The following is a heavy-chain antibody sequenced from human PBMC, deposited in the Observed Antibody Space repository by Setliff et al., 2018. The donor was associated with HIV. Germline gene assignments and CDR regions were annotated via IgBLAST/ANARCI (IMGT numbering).Heavy chain of an antibody. D-gene: IGHD2-15*01. CDR3: ARDRIEVVVDGPHDVFDV. CDR2: IHTSGST. V-gene: IGHV4-4*07. J-gene: IGHJ3*01. Sequence: SETLSLTCTVSGDSIGYYYWSWIRQPAGRGLEWMGRIHTSGSTNYNPSLTSRVTLSVDTSTNQFFLKLTSLSAADTAVYYCARDRIEVVVDGPHDVFDVWGRGTTVTVSS. CDR1: GDSIGYYY.